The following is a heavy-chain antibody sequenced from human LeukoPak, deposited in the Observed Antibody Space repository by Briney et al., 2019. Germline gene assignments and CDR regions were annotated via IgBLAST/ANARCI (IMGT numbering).Heavy chain of an antibody. J-gene: IGHJ4*02. CDR1: GGSISSCSYY. Sequence: TSETLSLTCTVSGGSISSCSYYWGWIRPPPGKGLEWMGCIYYSGSTYYNPSLKSRVNISVDTSKNQFSLKLSSVTAADTAVYYCARHLEVVVITLWSPYYFDYWGQGTLVTVSS. V-gene: IGHV4-39*01. D-gene: IGHD3-22*01. CDR3: ARHLEVVVITLWSPYYFDY. CDR2: IYYSGST.